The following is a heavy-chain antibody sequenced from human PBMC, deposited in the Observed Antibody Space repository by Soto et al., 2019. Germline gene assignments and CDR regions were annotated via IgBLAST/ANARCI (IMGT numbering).Heavy chain of an antibody. Sequence: QVQLVQSGAEVKKPGASVKVSCKASGYTFTDYFIHWVRQAPGQGFEWMGWINPNSRGPNYAQKFQGRVTMTRDTSNSTAYLELRGLTSEDTAVDYWERVTLKAGNWFDPWVQGTLVTVSS. V-gene: IGHV1-2*02. J-gene: IGHJ5*02. CDR2: INPNSRGP. CDR3: ERVTLKAGNWFDP. CDR1: GYTFTDYF.